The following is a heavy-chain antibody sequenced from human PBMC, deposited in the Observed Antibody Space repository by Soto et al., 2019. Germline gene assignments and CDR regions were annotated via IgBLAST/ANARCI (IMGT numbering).Heavy chain of an antibody. CDR3: VRDYFSGTTCYEFDY. J-gene: IGHJ4*02. CDR1: GYGFNNYW. V-gene: IGHV5-51*01. Sequence: PGESLKISCKGSGYGFNNYWIGWVRQMPGKGLEWMGIIYPGDSDTRYSPSFQGQVTISADKSINTAYLQWSSLKASDTAMYYCVRDYFSGTTCYEFDYWGQGTQVTVSS. D-gene: IGHD2-15*01. CDR2: IYPGDSDT.